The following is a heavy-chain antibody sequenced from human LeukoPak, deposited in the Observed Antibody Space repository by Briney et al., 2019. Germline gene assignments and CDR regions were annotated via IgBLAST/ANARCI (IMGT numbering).Heavy chain of an antibody. Sequence: SETLSLTCAVSGDSINSYYWSWIRQSPGKGLEWIGHIYYSGSTHYKPSLKSRVTISVGSSKTQFSLKLTSVTAADTAVYYCAKLRDDESSGYYPPHFYSWGQGTLVTVSS. J-gene: IGHJ4*02. CDR1: GDSINSYY. CDR3: AKLRDDESSGYYPPHFYS. D-gene: IGHD3-3*01. CDR2: IYYSGST. V-gene: IGHV4-59*08.